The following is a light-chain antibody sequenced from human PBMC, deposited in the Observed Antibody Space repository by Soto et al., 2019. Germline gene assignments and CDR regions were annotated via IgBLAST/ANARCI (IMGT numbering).Light chain of an antibody. CDR3: HQYGRSLPT. J-gene: IGKJ1*01. Sequence: EIVLTQSPGTLSLSPGERATLSCRASQSVSNSYLAWYQQKPGQAPRLLIYSTSSRATGIPDRFSGSGSGADFTLTISRLEPEDFAVYHCHQYGRSLPTLGQGTKVDIK. V-gene: IGKV3-20*01. CDR2: STS. CDR1: QSVSNSY.